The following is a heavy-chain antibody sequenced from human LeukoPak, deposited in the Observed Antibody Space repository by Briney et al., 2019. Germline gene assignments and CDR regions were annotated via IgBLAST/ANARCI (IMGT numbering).Heavy chain of an antibody. CDR2: IYSGGST. D-gene: IGHD6-19*01. CDR3: ARDPGSGWYAFDI. Sequence: GGSLRLSCAVSGFTVSSNYMSWVRQAPGKGLEWVSVIYSGGSTYYADSVKGRFTISRDNSKNTLYLQMNSLRAEDTAVYYCARDPGSGWYAFDIWGQGTMVTVSS. V-gene: IGHV3-53*01. CDR1: GFTVSSNY. J-gene: IGHJ3*02.